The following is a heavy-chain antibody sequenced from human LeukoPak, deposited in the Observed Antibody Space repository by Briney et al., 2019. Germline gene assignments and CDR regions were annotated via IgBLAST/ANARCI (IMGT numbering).Heavy chain of an antibody. CDR3: AREVTMVRGVITKYYYNGMDV. CDR1: GYTFTGYY. D-gene: IGHD3-10*01. CDR2: INPNSGGT. Sequence: ASVKGCCKASGYTFTGYYMHWVRQAPGQGLEWMGWINPNSGGTNYAQKFQGRVTMTRDTSISTAYMELSRLRSDDTAVYYCAREVTMVRGVITKYYYNGMDVWGQGTTVTVSS. V-gene: IGHV1-2*02. J-gene: IGHJ6*02.